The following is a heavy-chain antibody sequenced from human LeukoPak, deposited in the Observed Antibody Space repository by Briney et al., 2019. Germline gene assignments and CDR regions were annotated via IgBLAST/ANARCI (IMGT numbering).Heavy chain of an antibody. Sequence: PSETLSLTCTVSGGSIRSSYYYWGWIRQPPGKGLEWIGSIYDSGSTYYNPSLKSRVTISVDTSKNQFSLKLNSVTAADTAVYYCARRRDIVLVPAADPFDYWGQGTLVTVSS. CDR1: GGSIRSSYYY. V-gene: IGHV4-39*01. D-gene: IGHD2-8*02. CDR3: ARRRDIVLVPAADPFDY. CDR2: IYDSGST. J-gene: IGHJ4*02.